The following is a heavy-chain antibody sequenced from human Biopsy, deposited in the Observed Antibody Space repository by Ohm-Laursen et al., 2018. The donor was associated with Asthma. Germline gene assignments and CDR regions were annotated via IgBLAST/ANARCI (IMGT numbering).Heavy chain of an antibody. CDR3: ARDPSYFDPSVEGWHL. D-gene: IGHD3-22*01. J-gene: IGHJ3*01. CDR2: ITPISLTP. CDR1: RDIFSSFG. Sequence: SSVKVSCKGSRDIFSSFGFSWVRQAPGQGLEWMGGITPISLTPSYARRFRGRVTISADEYTRTAYMELSSLRSEDTAVYYCARDPSYFDPSVEGWHLWGQGTMVTVSS. V-gene: IGHV1-69*01.